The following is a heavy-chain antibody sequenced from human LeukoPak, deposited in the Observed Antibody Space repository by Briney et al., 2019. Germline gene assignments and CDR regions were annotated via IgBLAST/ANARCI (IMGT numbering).Heavy chain of an antibody. CDR1: GYSFTDYY. D-gene: IGHD3-3*01. J-gene: IGHJ5*02. Sequence: ASVKVSCKTSGYSFTDYYIHWVRQAPGQGLEWMGWINTKSGRTSSARKFQDRVTMTRDPSITTVYMDMAWLTSDDTAIYFCARADFIDAGPYLIGPWGQGTLVTVSS. CDR3: ARADFIDAGPYLIGP. CDR2: INTKSGRT. V-gene: IGHV1-2*02.